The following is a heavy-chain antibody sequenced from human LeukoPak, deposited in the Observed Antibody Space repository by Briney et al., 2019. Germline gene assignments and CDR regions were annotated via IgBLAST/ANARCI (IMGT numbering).Heavy chain of an antibody. V-gene: IGHV4-30-2*01. CDR3: ARDREEYQLLYDY. CDR2: IYHSGST. J-gene: IGHJ4*02. Sequence: SETLSLTCAVSGGSISSGGYSWSWIRQPPGKGLEWIGYIYHSGSTYYNPSLKSRVTISVDRSKNQFSLKLSSVTAADTAVYYCARDREEYQLLYDYWGQGTLVTVSS. D-gene: IGHD2-2*01. CDR1: GGSISSGGYS.